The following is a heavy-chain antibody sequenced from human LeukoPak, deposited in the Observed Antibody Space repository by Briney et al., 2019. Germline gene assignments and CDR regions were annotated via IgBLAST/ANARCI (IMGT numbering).Heavy chain of an antibody. Sequence: ASVKVSCKASGYTFTGYYMHWVRQAPGQGLEWMGWINPNSGAATYAQSFQGRVTLTRDTSINTAYMEVSRLTSDDTALYYCTREDFWGQGTLVTVSS. CDR3: TREDF. V-gene: IGHV1-2*02. J-gene: IGHJ4*02. CDR2: INPNSGAA. CDR1: GYTFTGYY.